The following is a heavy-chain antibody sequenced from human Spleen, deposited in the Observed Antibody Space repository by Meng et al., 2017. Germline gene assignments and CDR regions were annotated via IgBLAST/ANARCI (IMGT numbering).Heavy chain of an antibody. CDR2: VSYDGSRI. D-gene: IGHD3-3*01. CDR1: GFTFSSYA. Sequence: GGSLRLSCAASGFTFSSYAMHWVRQAPGKGLGWVAVVSYDGSRIYYADSVKGRFTISRDNSKNRLYLQMNSLRAEDTAVYYCARDLSTIFGVVPQDYWGQGTLVTVSS. J-gene: IGHJ4*02. CDR3: ARDLSTIFGVVPQDY. V-gene: IGHV3-30*01.